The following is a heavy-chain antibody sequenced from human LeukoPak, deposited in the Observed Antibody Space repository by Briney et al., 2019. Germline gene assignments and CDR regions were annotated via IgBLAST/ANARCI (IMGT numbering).Heavy chain of an antibody. CDR3: ARLNYYDNSGYYTQPKFDY. D-gene: IGHD3-22*01. J-gene: IGHJ4*02. V-gene: IGHV4-39*01. CDR2: ISYSGST. CDR1: ADSFSSSRYY. Sequence: SEILSLTCAVSADSFSSSRYYWSWIRQPPGKGLEWIGTISYSGSTYYNPSLKSRVTISVDTSKNQFSLKLTSVSAADTAVYFCARLNYYDNSGYYTQPKFDYWGQGTLVTVSS.